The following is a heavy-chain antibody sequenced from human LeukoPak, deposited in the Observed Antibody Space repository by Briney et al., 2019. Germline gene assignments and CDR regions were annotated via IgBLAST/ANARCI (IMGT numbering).Heavy chain of an antibody. V-gene: IGHV3-7*01. D-gene: IGHD7-27*01. CDR1: GGSFSGYY. J-gene: IGHJ4*02. Sequence: ETLSLTCAVYGGSFSGYYWSWIRQPPGKGLEWVANIREDGTEKNYVDSVKGRFTISRDNAKNSLFLQMSNLRDDDTAIYYCARHVGISFWGQGTLAAVSS. CDR3: ARHVGISF. CDR2: IREDGTEK.